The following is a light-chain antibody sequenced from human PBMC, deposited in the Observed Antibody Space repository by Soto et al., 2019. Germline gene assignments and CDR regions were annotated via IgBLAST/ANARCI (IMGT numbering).Light chain of an antibody. Sequence: QSVLTQSPSASASLGASVKLTCTLSSGHSSYAIAWHQQQPEKGPRYLMKLNSDGSHSKGDGIPDRVSGSSSGAERYLTISSLQSEDEADYYCQTWGTGPWVFGGGTKLTVL. CDR2: LNSDGSH. J-gene: IGLJ3*02. V-gene: IGLV4-69*01. CDR3: QTWGTGPWV. CDR1: SGHSSYA.